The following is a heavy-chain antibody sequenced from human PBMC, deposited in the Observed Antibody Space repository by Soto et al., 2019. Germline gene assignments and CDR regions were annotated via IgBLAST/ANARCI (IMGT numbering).Heavy chain of an antibody. D-gene: IGHD4-17*01. Sequence: GGSLRLSCAASGFTFSSYAMHWVRQAPGKGLEWVAVISYDGSNKYYADSVKGRFTISRDNSKNTLYLQMNSLRAEDTAVYYCARAHQIGPTVTTLAHWGQGTLATVSS. CDR2: ISYDGSNK. CDR3: ARAHQIGPTVTTLAH. CDR1: GFTFSSYA. V-gene: IGHV3-30-3*01. J-gene: IGHJ4*02.